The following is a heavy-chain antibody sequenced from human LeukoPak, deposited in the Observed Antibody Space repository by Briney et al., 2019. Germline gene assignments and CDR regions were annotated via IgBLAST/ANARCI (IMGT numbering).Heavy chain of an antibody. CDR3: ARAATVTTIPFYYYYYMDV. CDR2: IKQDGSEK. V-gene: IGHV3-7*01. J-gene: IGHJ6*03. CDR1: GFTFSSYW. Sequence: GGSLRLSCAASGFTFSSYWMSWVRQAPGKGLEWVANIKQDGSEKYYVDSVKGRFTISRDNAKNSLYLQMNSLRAEDTAVYYCARAATVTTIPFYYYYYMDVWGKGTTVTVSS. D-gene: IGHD4-11*01.